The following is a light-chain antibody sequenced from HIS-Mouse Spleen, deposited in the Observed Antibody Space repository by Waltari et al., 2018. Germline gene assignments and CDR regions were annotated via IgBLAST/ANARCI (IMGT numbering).Light chain of an antibody. CDR3: YSTDSSGNHRV. CDR1: ALPKKY. CDR2: EDS. J-gene: IGLJ2*01. V-gene: IGLV3-10*01. Sequence: SYELTQPPSVSVSPGQTARITCSGDALPKKYAYWYQQTSGQAPVLVIYEDSKRPSGIPERFSGSSSGTMATLTISGDQVEDEADYYCYSTDSSGNHRVFGGGTKLTVL.